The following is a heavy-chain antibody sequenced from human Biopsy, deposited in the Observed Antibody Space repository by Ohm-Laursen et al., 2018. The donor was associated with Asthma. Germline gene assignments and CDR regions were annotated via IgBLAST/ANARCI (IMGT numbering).Heavy chain of an antibody. J-gene: IGHJ5*02. CDR3: ARGWNCGGDCYSLDP. CDR1: GDSIDSGDYS. V-gene: IGHV4-30-2*06. Sequence: PSLTCPVSGDSIDSGDYSWTWIRQSPGVGLEWIGYIYRNGDTYYNPTLKKRVTISIDRSKNQFSLRLRSVTAADTAVYYCARGWNCGGDCYSLDPWGQGTLVTVSS. CDR2: IYRNGDT. D-gene: IGHD2-21*02.